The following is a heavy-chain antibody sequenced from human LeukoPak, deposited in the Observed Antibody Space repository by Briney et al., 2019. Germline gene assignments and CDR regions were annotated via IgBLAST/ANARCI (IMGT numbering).Heavy chain of an antibody. D-gene: IGHD3-10*02. V-gene: IGHV3-48*03. CDR2: ISGSGSTI. CDR3: AELGITMVGGV. Sequence: PGGSLRLSCAASGFTFGSYEMNWVRQAPGKGLEWVAFISGSGSTIFHADSVKGRFSISRDNAKNLVYLQMNSLRAEDTAVYYCAELGITMVGGVWGKGTTVTISS. CDR1: GFTFGSYE. J-gene: IGHJ6*04.